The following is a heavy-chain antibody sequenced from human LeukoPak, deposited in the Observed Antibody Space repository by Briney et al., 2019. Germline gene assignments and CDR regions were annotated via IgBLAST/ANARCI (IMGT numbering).Heavy chain of an antibody. V-gene: IGHV3-48*04. Sequence: GGSLRLSCAASGFTFSSYSMNWVRQAPGKGLEWVSYISSSSSTIYYADSVKGRFTISRDNAKKSLYLQMNSLRAEDTAVYYSASYSGSYYAAFDIWGQGTMVTVSS. D-gene: IGHD1-26*01. CDR3: ASYSGSYYAAFDI. CDR2: ISSSSSTI. CDR1: GFTFSSYS. J-gene: IGHJ3*02.